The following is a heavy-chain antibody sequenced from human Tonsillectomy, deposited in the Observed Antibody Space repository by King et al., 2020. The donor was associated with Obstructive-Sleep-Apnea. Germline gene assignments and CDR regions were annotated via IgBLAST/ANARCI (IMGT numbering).Heavy chain of an antibody. CDR1: GFTFDDYA. CDR2: ISWNSGSI. V-gene: IGHV3-9*01. J-gene: IGHJ4*02. CDR3: AKDKGGSYEGYFDY. Sequence: VQLVESGGGLVQPGRSLRLSCAASGFTFDDYAMHWVRQAPGKGLEWVSGISWNSGSIGYADSVKGRFTLSRDNAKNSLYLQMNSLRAEDTALYYCAKDKGGSYEGYFDYWGQGTLVTVSS. D-gene: IGHD1-26*01.